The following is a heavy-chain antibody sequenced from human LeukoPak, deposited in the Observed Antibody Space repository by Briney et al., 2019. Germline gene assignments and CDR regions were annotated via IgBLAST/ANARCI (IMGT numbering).Heavy chain of an antibody. CDR1: GYTFTSYD. D-gene: IGHD6-13*01. V-gene: IGHV1-8*01. CDR2: MNPNSGNT. J-gene: IGHJ6*02. CDR3: ARQPGAGTNYYYYGMDV. Sequence: ASVKVSCKASGYTFTSYDINWVRQATGQGLEWMGWMNPNSGNTGYAQKFQGRVTMTRNTSISTAYMELSSLRSEDTAVYYCARQPGAGTNYYYYGMDVWGQGTTVTVSS.